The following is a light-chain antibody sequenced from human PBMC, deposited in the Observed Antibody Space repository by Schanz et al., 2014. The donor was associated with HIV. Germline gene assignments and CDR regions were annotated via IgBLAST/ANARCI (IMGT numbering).Light chain of an antibody. CDR2: NTY. CDR1: SSSIKTNT. Sequence: QSVLTQPPSASGTPGQRVTISCSGSSSSIKTNTVNWFQQLPGTAPKLLIYNTYHRPSGVADRFSGSESGTSASLAISGLQSEDEADYYCATWDDSLNGWVFGGGTKLTVL. J-gene: IGLJ3*02. CDR3: ATWDDSLNGWV. V-gene: IGLV1-44*01.